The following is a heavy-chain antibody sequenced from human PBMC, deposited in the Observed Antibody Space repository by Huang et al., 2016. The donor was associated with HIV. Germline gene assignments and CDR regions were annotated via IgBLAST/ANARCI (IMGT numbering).Heavy chain of an antibody. CDR2: MSPSSRFI. Sequence: EVQLVDSGGGLVKPGGSWRISFAASGFSLDSFNMFWVRQTPAKGLQWVASMSPSSRFIEDADSVKGRFSISRDNAKNSLYLQMNSLRGEDTAVYYCVKDRGQQLSPFDSWGQGTLVTVSS. D-gene: IGHD6-13*01. J-gene: IGHJ4*02. CDR1: GFSLDSFN. V-gene: IGHV3-21*01. CDR3: VKDRGQQLSPFDS.